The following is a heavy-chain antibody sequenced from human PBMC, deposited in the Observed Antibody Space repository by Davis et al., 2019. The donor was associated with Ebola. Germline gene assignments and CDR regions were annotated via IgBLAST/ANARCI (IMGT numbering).Heavy chain of an antibody. V-gene: IGHV1-69*13. D-gene: IGHD2-2*01. Sequence: SVKVSCKASGGTFSSYAISWVRQAPGQGLEWMGGIIPIFGTANYAQKFQGRVTITADESTSTAYMELSSLRSEDTAVYYCAVGGYCSSTSCYRSYYYYMDVWGKGTTVTVSS. CDR2: IIPIFGTA. J-gene: IGHJ6*03. CDR3: AVGGYCSSTSCYRSYYYYMDV. CDR1: GGTFSSYA.